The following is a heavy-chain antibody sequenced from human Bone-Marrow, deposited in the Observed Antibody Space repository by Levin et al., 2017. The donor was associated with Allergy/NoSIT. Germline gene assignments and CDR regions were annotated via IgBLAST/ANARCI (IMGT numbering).Heavy chain of an antibody. Sequence: SETLSLTCTVSGGSISSNYWTWIRQTPGKRLEWIGYILDSGSTNYNPSLESRVTISVDTAKNQFSLKLSSVTAADTAMYYCAREILGHVYGGYDLWGLGTMVIVSS. V-gene: IGHV4-59*01. CDR3: AREILGHVYGGYDL. CDR1: GGSISSNY. CDR2: ILDSGST. D-gene: IGHD2-8*01. J-gene: IGHJ3*01.